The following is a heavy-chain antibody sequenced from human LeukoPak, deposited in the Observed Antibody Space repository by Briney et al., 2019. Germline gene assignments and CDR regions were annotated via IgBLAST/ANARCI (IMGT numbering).Heavy chain of an antibody. D-gene: IGHD3-16*02. Sequence: PSETLSLTCTVSGGSISSSSYYWGWIRQPPGKGLEWIGSIYYSGSTYYNPSLKSRVTISVDTSKNQFSLKLSSVTAADTAVYYCARDLGGGLSPFDYWSQGTLVTVSS. J-gene: IGHJ4*02. CDR2: IYYSGST. CDR1: GGSISSSSYY. CDR3: ARDLGGGLSPFDY. V-gene: IGHV4-39*07.